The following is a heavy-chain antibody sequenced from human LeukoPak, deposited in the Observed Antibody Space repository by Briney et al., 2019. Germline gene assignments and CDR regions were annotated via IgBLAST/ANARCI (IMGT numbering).Heavy chain of an antibody. CDR3: ARESVDSHFDY. CDR1: GGSFSGYY. V-gene: IGHV4-34*01. CDR2: INHSGST. D-gene: IGHD4-23*01. J-gene: IGHJ4*02. Sequence: SETLSLTCAVYGGSFSGYYWSWIRQPPGKGLEWIGEINHSGSTNYNPPLKSRVTISVDTCKNQFSLKLSSVTAADTAVYYCARESVDSHFDYWGQGTLVTVSS.